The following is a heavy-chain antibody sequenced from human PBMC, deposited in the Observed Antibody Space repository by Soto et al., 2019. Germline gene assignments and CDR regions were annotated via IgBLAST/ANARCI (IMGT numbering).Heavy chain of an antibody. Sequence: QITLKESGPTLVKPTQTLTLTCTFSGFSVTTSGVGVGWIRQPPGKALEWLAFIFWNDDKRYRQSLESSLTITKDSSKNQVVLTVTNVDPVDTATYYCAHSVYDSSGYYYFDYWGQGILVTVSS. V-gene: IGHV2-5*01. D-gene: IGHD3-22*01. CDR2: IFWNDDK. J-gene: IGHJ4*02. CDR3: AHSVYDSSGYYYFDY. CDR1: GFSVTTSGVG.